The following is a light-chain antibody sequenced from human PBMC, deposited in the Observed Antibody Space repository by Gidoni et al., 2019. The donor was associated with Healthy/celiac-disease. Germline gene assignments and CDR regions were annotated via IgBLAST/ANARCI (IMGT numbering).Light chain of an antibody. CDR1: QSVLYSSNNKNY. CDR2: WAS. CDR3: QQYYSTPRP. Sequence: DIVMTQSPDSLAVSLGERATINCKSSQSVLYSSNNKNYLAWYQQKPGQPPKLLIYWASPRESGVPDRFSGSGSGTDFTLTISSLQAEDVAVYYCQQYYSTPRPFGQGTKVEIK. V-gene: IGKV4-1*01. J-gene: IGKJ1*01.